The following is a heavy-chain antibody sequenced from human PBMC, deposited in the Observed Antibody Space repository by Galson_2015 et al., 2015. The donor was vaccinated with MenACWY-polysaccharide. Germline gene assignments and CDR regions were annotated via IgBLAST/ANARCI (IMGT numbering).Heavy chain of an antibody. CDR1: GFTFDDNA. CDR3: AIVAGTNYYYVMDV. CDR2: ISWNSGSI. Sequence: SLRLSCAASGFTFDDNAMHWVRQAPGKGLEWVSGISWNSGSIGYADSVKGRFTISRDNAKNSLYLQMNSLRTEDTALCYCAIVAGTNYYYVMDVWGHGTTVTVSS. V-gene: IGHV3-9*01. J-gene: IGHJ6*02. D-gene: IGHD6-19*01.